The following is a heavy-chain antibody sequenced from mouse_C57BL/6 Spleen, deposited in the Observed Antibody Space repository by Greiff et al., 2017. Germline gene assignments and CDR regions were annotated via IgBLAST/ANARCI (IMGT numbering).Heavy chain of an antibody. CDR3: ARDDLLRP. CDR1: GYSITSGYY. Sequence: EVQLQQSGPGLVKPSQSLSLTCSVTGYSITSGYYWNWIRQFPGNKLEWMGYISYDGSNNYNPSLKNRISITRDTSKNQFFLKLNSVTTEDTATYYCARDDLLRPWGQGTSVTVSS. J-gene: IGHJ4*01. V-gene: IGHV3-6*01. D-gene: IGHD1-1*01. CDR2: ISYDGSN.